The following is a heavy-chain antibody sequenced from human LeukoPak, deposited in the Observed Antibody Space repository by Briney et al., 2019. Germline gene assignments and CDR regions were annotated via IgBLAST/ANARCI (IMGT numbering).Heavy chain of an antibody. CDR1: GFTFSNYA. CDR3: AKDPNGDYLGAFDF. D-gene: IGHD4-17*01. Sequence: GESLKISCAASGFTFSNYAMFWVRQAPGKGLEWVSAIRGYDGGLSTSYADSVKGRFTISRDNSKNTLYLQMNSLRAEDTAVYYCAKDPNGDYLGAFDFWGQGTMVTVSS. V-gene: IGHV3-23*01. CDR2: IRGYDGGLST. J-gene: IGHJ3*01.